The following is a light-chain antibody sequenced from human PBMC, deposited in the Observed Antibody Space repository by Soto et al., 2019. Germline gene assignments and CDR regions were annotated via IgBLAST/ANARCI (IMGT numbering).Light chain of an antibody. CDR3: QQYSKWPLT. J-gene: IGKJ4*01. CDR2: GAS. CDR1: QSVSSN. Sequence: EIVMTQSPATRSVSPGERATLSCRASQSVSSNLAWYQQKPGQAPRLLIYGASTGATGIPARFSGSGSGTEFILTISSLQSEDFAVYYCQQYSKWPLTFGGGTKVDIK. V-gene: IGKV3-15*01.